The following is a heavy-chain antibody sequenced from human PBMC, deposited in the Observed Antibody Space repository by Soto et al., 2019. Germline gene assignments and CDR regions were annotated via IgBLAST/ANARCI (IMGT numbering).Heavy chain of an antibody. Sequence: GGSLRLSCAASGFTFSSYAMHWVRQAPGKGLEWVAVISYDGSNKYYADSVKGRFTISRDNSKSTLYLQMNSLRAEDTAVYYCARQDGSFHGTNWLDPWGQGTLVTVSS. J-gene: IGHJ5*02. V-gene: IGHV3-30-3*01. CDR2: ISYDGSNK. D-gene: IGHD6-13*01. CDR3: ARQDGSFHGTNWLDP. CDR1: GFTFSSYA.